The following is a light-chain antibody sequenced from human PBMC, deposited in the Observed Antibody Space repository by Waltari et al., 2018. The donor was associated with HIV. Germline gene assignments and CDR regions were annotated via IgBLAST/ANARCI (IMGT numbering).Light chain of an antibody. Sequence: VVLTQFPVSLSVSGGRSAFISCRSSERLVSADGNTYLSWFQQRPGQSPRRLIYKVSNRDSGVPGKFSGSGAVRDFTLQINRVEAEDVATYYCAQETFWGWTFGPGTKVEI. CDR2: KVS. CDR1: ERLVSADGNTY. J-gene: IGKJ1*01. CDR3: AQETFWGWT. V-gene: IGKV2-30*01.